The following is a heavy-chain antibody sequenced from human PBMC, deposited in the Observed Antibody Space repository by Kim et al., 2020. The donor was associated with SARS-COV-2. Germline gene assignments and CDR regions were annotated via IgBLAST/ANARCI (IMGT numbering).Heavy chain of an antibody. V-gene: IGHV1-8*01. D-gene: IGHD3-10*01. Sequence: ASVKVSFKASGYTFTNYDINWVRQATGQGLEWMGWMNPNSGNTGYAQKFQGRVTMTRNTSISTAYMELSSLRSDDTAVYYCTRWDYYGSGSLRYFDYWGQGTLLTVSS. CDR2: MNPNSGNT. CDR3: TRWDYYGSGSLRYFDY. CDR1: GYTFTNYD. J-gene: IGHJ4*02.